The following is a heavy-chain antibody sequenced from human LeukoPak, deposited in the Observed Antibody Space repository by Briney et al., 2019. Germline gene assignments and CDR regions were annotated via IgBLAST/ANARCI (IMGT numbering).Heavy chain of an antibody. CDR1: GYTFTNNG. CDR3: ARPIVGITHREVGYDF. J-gene: IGHJ4*02. V-gene: IGHV1-18*04. Sequence: ASVKVSCKASGYTFTNNGINWVRQAPGQGLEWMGWSSVYNDNTNYAQKFRGRVTMTTDTSTSKAYMELRSLTSDDTAVYYCARPIVGITHREVGYDFWGQGTLVIVSS. CDR2: SSVYNDNT. D-gene: IGHD1-26*01.